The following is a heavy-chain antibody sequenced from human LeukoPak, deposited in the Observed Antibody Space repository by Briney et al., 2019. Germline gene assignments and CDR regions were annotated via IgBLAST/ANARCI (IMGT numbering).Heavy chain of an antibody. CDR3: ARAEGVGRAAKWSWFDP. J-gene: IGHJ5*02. Sequence: PSETLSLTCTVSGGSINSHHWSWIRQPPGKGLEWIGYISDSGSTNYNPSLRSRVTISVDTSKNQFSLKLGSVTTADTAVYYCARAEGVGRAAKWSWFDPWGQGTLVIVSS. CDR1: GGSINSHH. CDR2: ISDSGST. D-gene: IGHD2-15*01. V-gene: IGHV4-59*11.